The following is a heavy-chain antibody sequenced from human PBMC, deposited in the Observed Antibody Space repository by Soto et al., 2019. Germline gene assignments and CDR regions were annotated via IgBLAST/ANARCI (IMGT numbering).Heavy chain of an antibody. D-gene: IGHD5-18*01. J-gene: IGHJ4*02. CDR1: GFTFSSYG. V-gene: IGHV3-30*18. CDR3: AKDLRGYSYSDYFDY. Sequence: QVQLVESGGGVVQPGRSLRLSCAASGFTFSSYGMNWVRQAPGKGLEWVAVISYDGSNKYYVDSVKGRFTISRDNSKNTLYLQMNSLRAEDTAVYYCAKDLRGYSYSDYFDYWCQGTLVTVSS. CDR2: ISYDGSNK.